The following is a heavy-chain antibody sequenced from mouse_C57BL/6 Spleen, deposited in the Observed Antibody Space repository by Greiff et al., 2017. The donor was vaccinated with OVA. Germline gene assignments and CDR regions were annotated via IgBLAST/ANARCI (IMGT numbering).Heavy chain of an antibody. Sequence: VQLQQSGAELVRPGTSVKVSCKASGYAFTNYLIEWVKQRPGQGLEWIGVINPGSGGTNYNEKFKGKATLTADKSSSTAYMQLSSLTSEDSAVYFCARHGLGPPYFDYWGQGTTLTVSS. V-gene: IGHV1-54*01. D-gene: IGHD4-1*01. CDR2: INPGSGGT. J-gene: IGHJ2*01. CDR1: GYAFTNYL. CDR3: ARHGLGPPYFDY.